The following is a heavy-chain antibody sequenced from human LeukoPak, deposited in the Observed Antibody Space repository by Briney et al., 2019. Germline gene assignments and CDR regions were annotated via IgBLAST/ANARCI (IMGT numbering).Heavy chain of an antibody. V-gene: IGHV3-21*01. J-gene: IGHJ4*02. CDR1: GFTFSNYT. D-gene: IGHD1-1*01. CDR3: ARGPPGTKSFDY. CDR2: ISRSTSYI. Sequence: GGSLRLSCAASGFTFSNYTMSWVRQAPGKGLEWVSSISRSTSYISYTDSVKGRFTISRDNAKNSLYLQMNSLRAEDTAVYYCARGPPGTKSFDYWGQGTLVTVSS.